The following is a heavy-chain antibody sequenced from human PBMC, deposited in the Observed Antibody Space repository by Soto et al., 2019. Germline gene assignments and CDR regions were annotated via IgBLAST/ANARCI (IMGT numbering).Heavy chain of an antibody. J-gene: IGHJ6*02. D-gene: IGHD2-8*01. Sequence: ASVKVSCKASGYTFSSYDINWVRQAPGQGLEWMGWMNPNFGDTDYAQKFQGRVTMTRNTSISTAYMELGSLRSEDTAVYYCARIRVMAYYQAMDVWGQGTTVTVSS. CDR2: MNPNFGDT. CDR3: ARIRVMAYYQAMDV. CDR1: GYTFSSYD. V-gene: IGHV1-8*01.